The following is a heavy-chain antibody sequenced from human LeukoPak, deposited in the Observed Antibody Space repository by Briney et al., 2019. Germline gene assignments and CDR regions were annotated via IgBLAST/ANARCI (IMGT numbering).Heavy chain of an antibody. J-gene: IGHJ6*02. CDR1: GGSITSDY. Sequence: PSETLSLACTLSGGSITSDYRSWVRQSPGKGLEWIGYFSYSGSTHYSPSLTSPVAISVDTSRNQLSLKLRSVTAADTAIYYCARADESLVYGMDVWGPGTTVIVSS. CDR2: FSYSGST. V-gene: IGHV4-59*08. CDR3: ARADESLVYGMDV.